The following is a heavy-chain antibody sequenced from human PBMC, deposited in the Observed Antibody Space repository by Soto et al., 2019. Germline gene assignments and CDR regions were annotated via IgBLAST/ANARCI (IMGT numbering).Heavy chain of an antibody. D-gene: IGHD2-15*01. V-gene: IGHV3-30*18. CDR2: ISYDGSNK. J-gene: IGHJ4*02. CDR1: GFTFSSYG. CDR3: AKVGCSGGSCPIDY. Sequence: PGGSLRLSCAASGFTFSSYGMHWVRQAPGKGLEWVAVISYDGSNKYYADSVKGRFTISRDNSKNTLYLQMNSLRAEDTAVYYCAKVGCSGGSCPIDYWGQGTLVTVSS.